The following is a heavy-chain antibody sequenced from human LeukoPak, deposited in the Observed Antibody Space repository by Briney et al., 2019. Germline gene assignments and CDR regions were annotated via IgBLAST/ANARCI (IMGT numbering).Heavy chain of an antibody. D-gene: IGHD3-3*01. CDR3: AKDRSAWHQTIDY. V-gene: IGHV3-30*02. CDR2: IQNDGSNK. CDR1: GFTFSRYG. Sequence: PGGSLRLSCTASGFTFSRYGMYWVRQAPGKGLEWVAFIQNDGSNKYYTDSVKGRFTISRDNSKNTLYLQMNSLRAEDTAVYYCAKDRSAWHQTIDYWGQGTLVTVSS. J-gene: IGHJ4*02.